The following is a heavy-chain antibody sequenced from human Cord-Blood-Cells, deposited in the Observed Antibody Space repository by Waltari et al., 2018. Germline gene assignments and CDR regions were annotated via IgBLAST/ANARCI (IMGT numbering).Heavy chain of an antibody. J-gene: IGHJ3*02. CDR2: ILPIFVRE. Sequence: QVQLVQSGAEVKKPGSSVKVSCKASGGTFSSYAISWVRQAPGQGLEWMGGILPIFVRENYAKKFQGRYTITEDKSTSTAYRGLSSLRSEDTAVYYWARGGGSSRADAFDIWGQGTMVTVSS. D-gene: IGHD1-26*01. V-gene: IGHV1-69*06. CDR1: GGTFSSYA. CDR3: ARGGGSSRADAFDI.